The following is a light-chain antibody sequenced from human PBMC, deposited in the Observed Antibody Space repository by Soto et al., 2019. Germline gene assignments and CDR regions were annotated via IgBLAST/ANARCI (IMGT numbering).Light chain of an antibody. CDR3: QQYGSSPPRT. V-gene: IGKV3-20*01. Sequence: EVVMTQSPATLSVSLGDIATLSWSASQSVSSNLAWYQQKPGQAPRLLIYGASTRATDVPDRFSGSGSGADFTLSISRLEPEDFAVYYCQQYGSSPPRTFGQGTKVDIK. CDR1: QSVSSN. CDR2: GAS. J-gene: IGKJ1*01.